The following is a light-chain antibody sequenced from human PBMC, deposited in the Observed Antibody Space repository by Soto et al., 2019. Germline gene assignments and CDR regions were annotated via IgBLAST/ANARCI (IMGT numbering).Light chain of an antibody. CDR3: QQYDNLPPLT. CDR1: QTISSW. CDR2: STS. V-gene: IGKV1-5*01. J-gene: IGKJ4*01. Sequence: DIQMTQSPSTLSGSVGDRVTITCRASQTISSWLAWYQQKPGKAPTLLIYSTSTLQSGVPSRFSGSGSGTDFTFTISSLQPEDIATYYCQQYDNLPPLTFGGGTKVDIK.